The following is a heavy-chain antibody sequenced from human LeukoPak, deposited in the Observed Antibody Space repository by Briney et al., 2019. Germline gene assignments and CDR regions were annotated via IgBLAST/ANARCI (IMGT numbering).Heavy chain of an antibody. J-gene: IGHJ4*02. V-gene: IGHV3-11*03. CDR3: ARQGGDILTGYLDY. CDR2: ISSSGTYT. D-gene: IGHD3-9*01. Sequence: PGRSLRLSCAPSGFTFSDYYMSWIRQAPGKGLEWVSYISSSGTYTNCADSVKGRFTISRDYPKNSLYLQMSSLRAEDTAVYYCARQGGDILTGYLDYWGQGTLVTVSS. CDR1: GFTFSDYY.